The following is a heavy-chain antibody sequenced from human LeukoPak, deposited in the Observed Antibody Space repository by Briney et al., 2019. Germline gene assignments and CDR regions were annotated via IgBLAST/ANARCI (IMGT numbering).Heavy chain of an antibody. J-gene: IGHJ4*02. CDR2: ISTNGGST. V-gene: IGHV3-64*01. Sequence: GRSLRLSCAASGFSFNTYAMHWVRQAPGKGLEYVSAISTNGGSTNYANSVKGRFTISRDNSKNTLYLQMGSLKNEDMAIYYCARLNSGNYNRGYLDYWGQGTLVTVSS. CDR3: ARLNSGNYNRGYLDY. D-gene: IGHD1-26*01. CDR1: GFSFNTYA.